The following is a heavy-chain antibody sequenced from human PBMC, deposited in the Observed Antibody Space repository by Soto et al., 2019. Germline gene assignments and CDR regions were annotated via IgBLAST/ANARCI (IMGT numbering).Heavy chain of an antibody. Sequence: ASVKVSCKASGYTFTSYYMHWVRQAPGQGLEWMGIINPSGGSTSYAQKFQGRVTMTRDTFTSTVYMELSSLRSEDTAVYYCARGALLAYCGGDCYDFDYWGQGTLVTVSS. CDR2: INPSGGST. CDR1: GYTFTSYY. CDR3: ARGALLAYCGGDCYDFDY. V-gene: IGHV1-46*01. D-gene: IGHD2-21*02. J-gene: IGHJ4*02.